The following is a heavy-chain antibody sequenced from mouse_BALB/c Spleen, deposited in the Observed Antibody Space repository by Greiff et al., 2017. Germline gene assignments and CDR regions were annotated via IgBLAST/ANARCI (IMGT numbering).Heavy chain of an antibody. V-gene: IGHV5-9-1*01. D-gene: IGHD1-1*01. J-gene: IGHJ2*01. CDR1: GFTFSSYA. CDR2: ISSGGSYT. CDR3: ASQNYYGSSYHYFDY. Sequence: DVMLVESGGGLVKPGGSLKLSCAASGFTFSSYAMSWVRQTPEKRLEWVATISSGGSYTYYPDSVKGRFTISRDNAKNTLYLQMSSLRSEDTAMYYCASQNYYGSSYHYFDYWGQGTTLTVSS.